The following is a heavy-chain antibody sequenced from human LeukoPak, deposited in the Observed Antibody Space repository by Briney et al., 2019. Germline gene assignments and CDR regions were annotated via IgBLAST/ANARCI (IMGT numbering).Heavy chain of an antibody. CDR1: GYTFTGYY. Sequence: PCKASGYTFTGYYMHWVRQAPGKGLEWVAVILHDGSNKYHADSVKGRFTISRDNSKKTLYLQMNNLTSEDTAVYYCAKDRYGSGSNWFDPWGQGTLVTVSS. CDR2: ILHDGSNK. V-gene: IGHV3-30*18. CDR3: AKDRYGSGSNWFDP. D-gene: IGHD3-10*01. J-gene: IGHJ5*02.